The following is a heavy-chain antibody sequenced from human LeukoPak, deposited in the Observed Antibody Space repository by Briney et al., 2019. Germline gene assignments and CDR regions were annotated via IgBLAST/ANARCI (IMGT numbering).Heavy chain of an antibody. J-gene: IGHJ3*02. CDR2: ISSSSSYI. V-gene: IGHV3-21*01. CDR1: GFTFSSYS. CDR3: ARDRGITMMKDGAFDI. Sequence: GGSLRLSCAASGFTFSSYSMNWVRQAPGKGLEWVSSISSSSSYIYYADSVKGRFTISRDNAKNSLYLQMNSLRAEDTAVYYCARDRGITMMKDGAFDIWGQGTMVTVSS. D-gene: IGHD3-22*01.